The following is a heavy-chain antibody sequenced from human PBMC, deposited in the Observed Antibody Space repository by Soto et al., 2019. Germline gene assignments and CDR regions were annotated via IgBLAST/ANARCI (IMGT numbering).Heavy chain of an antibody. CDR3: VRTSLLVGAATREVY. D-gene: IGHD2-15*01. J-gene: IGHJ4*02. CDR2: INSDGSST. Sequence: EVQLVESGGGLVQPGGSLRLSCAASGFTFSSYWMHWVRQAPGKGLVWVSRINSDGSSTSYADSVKGRFTISRDNAKNTLYLQMNSPRAEDTAVYYCVRTSLLVGAATREVYWGQGTRVTVSS. CDR1: GFTFSSYW. V-gene: IGHV3-74*01.